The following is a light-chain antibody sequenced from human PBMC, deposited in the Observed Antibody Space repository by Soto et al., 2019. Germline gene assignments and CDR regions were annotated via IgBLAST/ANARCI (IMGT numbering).Light chain of an antibody. CDR1: QSLLHSNGYNC. Sequence: DIVMTQSPLSLPATPGEPASISCRSSQSLLHSNGYNCLDWYLQKPGQSPQLLIYLGSNRASGVPGRFSGSGSGTDFTLKISRVEAEDVGVYYCMEPLQSWRFGQGSMVEIK. CDR2: LGS. V-gene: IGKV2-28*01. J-gene: IGKJ1*01. CDR3: MEPLQSWR.